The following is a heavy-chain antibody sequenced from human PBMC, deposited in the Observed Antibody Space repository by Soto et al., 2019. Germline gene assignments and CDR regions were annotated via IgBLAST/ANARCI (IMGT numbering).Heavy chain of an antibody. CDR1: GFTFSSYG. CDR3: ASYLDSSGWYYFDY. CDR2: ISYDGSNK. D-gene: IGHD6-19*01. Sequence: QVQLVESGGGVVQPGRSLRLSCAASGFTFSSYGMHWVRQAPGKGLEWVAVISYDGSNKYYADSVKGRFTISRDNSKNTLYLQMYSLRAEDTAVYYCASYLDSSGWYYFDYWGQGTLVTVSS. J-gene: IGHJ4*02. V-gene: IGHV3-30*03.